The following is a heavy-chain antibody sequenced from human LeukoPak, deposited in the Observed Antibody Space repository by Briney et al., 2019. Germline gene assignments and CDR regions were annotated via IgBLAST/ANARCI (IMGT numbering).Heavy chain of an antibody. CDR2: ISSSSSYI. V-gene: IGHV3-21*01. Sequence: GGSLRLSCAASGFTFSSYSMNWVRQAPGKGLEWVSSISSSSSYIYYADSVKGRFTISRDNAKNSLYLQMNSLRAEDTAVFYCARGERRSTYYYDSSGYSPYYFDYWGQGTLVTVSS. CDR3: ARGERRSTYYYDSSGYSPYYFDY. CDR1: GFTFSSYS. D-gene: IGHD3-22*01. J-gene: IGHJ4*02.